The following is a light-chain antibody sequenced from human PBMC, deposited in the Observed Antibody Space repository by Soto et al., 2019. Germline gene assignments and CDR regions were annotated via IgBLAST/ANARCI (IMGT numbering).Light chain of an antibody. CDR3: AAWDDTLNAWV. Sequence: QSVLTQPPSASGTPGQRVTISCSGSSSNIASNPVIWYQHLPGAAPKVLIYTYDQRPSGVPERFSGSRSGTSASLAFSGLQSEDEADYYCAAWDDTLNAWVFGGGTKLTVL. CDR2: TYD. V-gene: IGLV1-44*01. J-gene: IGLJ3*02. CDR1: SSNIASNP.